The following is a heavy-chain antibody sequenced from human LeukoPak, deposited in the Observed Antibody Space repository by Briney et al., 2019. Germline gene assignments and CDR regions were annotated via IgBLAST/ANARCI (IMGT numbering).Heavy chain of an antibody. V-gene: IGHV4-34*01. CDR1: GGSFSGYY. Sequence: SETLSLTCAVYGGSFSGYYWSWIRQPPGKGLEWIGEIHHSGSTNYSPSLKSRVTISVDASKNQFSLTLSSVTAADTAVYYCARVARCTSCFDVDYWGQGTLVTVSS. CDR3: ARVARCTSCFDVDY. J-gene: IGHJ4*02. CDR2: IHHSGST. D-gene: IGHD2-2*01.